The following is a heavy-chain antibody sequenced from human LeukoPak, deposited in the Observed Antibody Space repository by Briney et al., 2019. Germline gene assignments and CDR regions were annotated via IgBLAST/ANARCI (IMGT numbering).Heavy chain of an antibody. CDR2: ISSSSSYI. V-gene: IGHV3-21*01. J-gene: IGHJ4*02. CDR1: GFTFSSYS. Sequence: GGSLRLSCAASGFTFSSYSMNWVRQAPGKGLEWVSSISSSSSYIYYADSVKGRFTISRDNAKNSLYLQMNSLRAEDTAVYYCARYYCSSTSCYPYYFDYWGQGTLVTVSS. D-gene: IGHD2-2*01. CDR3: ARYYCSSTSCYPYYFDY.